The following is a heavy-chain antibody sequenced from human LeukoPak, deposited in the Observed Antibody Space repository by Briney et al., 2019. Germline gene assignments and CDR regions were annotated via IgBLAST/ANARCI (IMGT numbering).Heavy chain of an antibody. D-gene: IGHD3-3*01. J-gene: IGHJ4*02. CDR3: ARDGRYYDFWSGYQPFDY. V-gene: IGHV3-66*02. CDR1: GFTVSSNY. Sequence: PGGSLRLSCAASGFTVSSNYMSWVRQAPGKGLEWVSVIYSGGSTYYADSVKGRFTISRDNSKNTLYLQMNSLRAEDTAVYYCARDGRYYDFWSGYQPFDYWGQGTLVTVSS. CDR2: IYSGGST.